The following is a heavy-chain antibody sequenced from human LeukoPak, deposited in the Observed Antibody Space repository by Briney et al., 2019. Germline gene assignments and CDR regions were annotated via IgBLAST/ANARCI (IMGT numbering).Heavy chain of an antibody. J-gene: IGHJ4*02. CDR3: ARVRLADERAWAY. CDR2: ITPKSGDT. D-gene: IGHD3-3*02. V-gene: IGHV1-2*02. Sequence: ASVKVSCKASGYTFSDFYIHWVRQAPGQGLEYVGWITPKSGDTYSPQRFQGRVTMTRDASISTAYMELSSLRSDDTAVYFCARVRLADERAWAYWGQGTLVTASS. CDR1: GYTFSDFY.